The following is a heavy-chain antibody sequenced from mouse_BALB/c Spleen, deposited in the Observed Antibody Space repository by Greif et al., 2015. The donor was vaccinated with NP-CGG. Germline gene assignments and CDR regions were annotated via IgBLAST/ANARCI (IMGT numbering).Heavy chain of an antibody. V-gene: IGHV5-12-1*01. CDR2: ISSGGGST. CDR3: ARHYYGSSYSY. J-gene: IGHJ2*01. Sequence: EVQLVESGGGLVKPGGSLKLSCAASGFAFSSYDMSWVRQTPEKRLEWVAYISSGGGSTYYPDTVKGRFTISRDNAKNTLYLQMSGLKSEDTAMYYCARHYYGSSYSYWGQGTTLTVSS. D-gene: IGHD1-1*01. CDR1: GFAFSSYD.